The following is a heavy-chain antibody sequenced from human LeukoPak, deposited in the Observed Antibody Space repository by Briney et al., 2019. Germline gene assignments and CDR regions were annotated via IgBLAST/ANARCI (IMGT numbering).Heavy chain of an antibody. CDR1: GFTFSSYE. V-gene: IGHV3-48*03. CDR2: ISSSGSTI. J-gene: IGHJ3*02. D-gene: IGHD3-22*01. CDR3: AKDLSPYYYDSSGYLGHAFDI. Sequence: GGSLRLSCAASGFTFSSYEMNWVRQAPGKGLEWVSYISSSGSTIYYADSVKGRFTISRDNAKNSLYLQMNSLRAEDTAVYYCAKDLSPYYYDSSGYLGHAFDIWGQGTMVTVSS.